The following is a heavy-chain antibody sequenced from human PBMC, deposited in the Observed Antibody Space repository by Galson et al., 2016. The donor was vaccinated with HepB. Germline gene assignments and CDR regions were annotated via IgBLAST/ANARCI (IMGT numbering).Heavy chain of an antibody. D-gene: IGHD3-3*01. CDR1: GFNFSLYY. CDR2: ISKDSKFK. J-gene: IGHJ5*02. Sequence: SLRLSCAASGFNFSLYYMNWIRQSPGRGLEWISYISKDSKFKDYADSVRGRFTISRDNGKNLVFLQMDSLRVEDTAVDFCVRAVFSDLWGQGTRVLVSS. V-gene: IGHV3-11*06. CDR3: VRAVFSDL.